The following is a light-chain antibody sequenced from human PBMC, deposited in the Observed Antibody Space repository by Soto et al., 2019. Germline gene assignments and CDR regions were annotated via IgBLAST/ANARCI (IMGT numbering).Light chain of an antibody. J-gene: IGKJ1*01. CDR2: AAS. V-gene: IGKV1-6*01. Sequence: AIQMTQSPSSLSASVGDRVTITCRASQGIRNDVGWYQQKPGKAPELLIYAASSLQTGVPSRFSGSGSGTDFTLTISSLQAEDFATYYCLQDYSYPRTFGQGTKV. CDR1: QGIRND. CDR3: LQDYSYPRT.